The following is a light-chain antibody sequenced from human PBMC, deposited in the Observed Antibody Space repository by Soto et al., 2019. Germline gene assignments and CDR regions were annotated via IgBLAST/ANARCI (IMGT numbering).Light chain of an antibody. CDR1: NSDVGRYNS. CDR2: AVR. V-gene: IGLV2-11*01. CDR3: FSYTANDKVV. Sequence: QSALTQPNSVSGSPGQSVTISCTGTNSDVGRYNSVSWYQQLPGKAPKIIISAVRQRPSGVPDRFSGSKSGNTASLTISGLQADDEADYFCFSYTANDKVVFGGGTKLTVL. J-gene: IGLJ3*02.